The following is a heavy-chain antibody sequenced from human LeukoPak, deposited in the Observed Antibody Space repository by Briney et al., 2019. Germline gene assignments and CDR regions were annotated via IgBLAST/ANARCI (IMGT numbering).Heavy chain of an antibody. CDR3: AAEAKGYNYDYVWGSYRYTGYYGMDV. V-gene: IGHV1-58*01. D-gene: IGHD3-16*02. CDR2: IVVGSGNT. Sequence: SVKVSCKASGFTFTSSAVQWVRQARGQRLEWIGWIVVGSGNTNYAQKFQERVTITRDMSTSTAYMELSSLRSEDTAVYYCAAEAKGYNYDYVWGSYRYTGYYGMDVWGQGTTVTVSS. CDR1: GFTFTSSA. J-gene: IGHJ6*02.